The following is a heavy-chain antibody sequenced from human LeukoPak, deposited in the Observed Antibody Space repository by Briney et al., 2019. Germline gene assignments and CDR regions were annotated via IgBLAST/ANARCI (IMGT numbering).Heavy chain of an antibody. CDR1: GFTFGDYA. V-gene: IGHV3-49*03. J-gene: IGHJ4*02. Sequence: GGSLSLSCTASGFTFGDYAMSCFRRAPGKGWEWLGFIRSKAYGGTTEYAASVKGRFTISRDDSKSIAYLQMNSLKTEDTAVYYCTAGYSGSRSLGSNWGQGTLVTVSS. CDR3: TAGYSGSRSLGSN. D-gene: IGHD1-26*01. CDR2: IRSKAYGGTT.